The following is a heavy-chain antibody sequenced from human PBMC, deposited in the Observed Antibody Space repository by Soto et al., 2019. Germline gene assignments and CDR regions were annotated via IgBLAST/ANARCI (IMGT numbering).Heavy chain of an antibody. D-gene: IGHD3-3*02. CDR2: IMPIFRTA. CDR1: GGTFTTAA. V-gene: IGHV1-69*12. J-gene: IGHJ6*02. Sequence: QVQVEQSGAEVKKPGSSVKVSCKASGGTFTTAAISWVRQAPGQGLEWMGGIMPIFRTADYAQKFQDRVSITADESTRTAYLELRSLRSEDTAVYYCARDKDRPQLGGNYYYILDVWGQGTMVTVSS. CDR3: ARDKDRPQLGGNYYYILDV.